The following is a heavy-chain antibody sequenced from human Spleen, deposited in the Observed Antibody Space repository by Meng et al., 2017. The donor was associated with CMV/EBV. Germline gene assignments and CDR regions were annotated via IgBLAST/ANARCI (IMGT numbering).Heavy chain of an antibody. CDR2: IYYSGSP. CDR1: GGSISSSSYY. V-gene: IGHV4-39*01. Sequence: SETLSLTCTVSGGSISSSSYYWGWIRQPPGKGPEWIGSIYYSGSPYYNPSLKSRVTISVDTSKNQFSLKLNSVTAADTAVYYCARQNYYDSSGSSDYWGQGTLVTVSS. D-gene: IGHD3-22*01. J-gene: IGHJ4*02. CDR3: ARQNYYDSSGSSDY.